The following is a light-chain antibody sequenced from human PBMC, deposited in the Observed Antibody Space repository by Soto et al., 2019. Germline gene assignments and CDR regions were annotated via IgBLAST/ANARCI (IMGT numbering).Light chain of an antibody. V-gene: IGKV3-11*01. CDR1: QSVGNH. Sequence: EILLAQAPGRLSLSRRERGRLCVKASQSVGNHLFWYQQKSGQAPRVLIYDVFTRATGIPTRFSGSGSGTDFTLTINSLEPEDFAVYYCQHRSIWPVSFGQGTRLEIK. CDR2: DVF. J-gene: IGKJ5*01. CDR3: QHRSIWPVS.